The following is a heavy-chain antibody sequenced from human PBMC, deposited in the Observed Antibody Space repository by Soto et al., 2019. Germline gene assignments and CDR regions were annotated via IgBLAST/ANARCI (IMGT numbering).Heavy chain of an antibody. CDR3: ARDVFYYDSSGYGGGMDV. V-gene: IGHV4-59*01. J-gene: IGHJ6*02. CDR2: IYYSGST. D-gene: IGHD3-22*01. Sequence: SETLSLTCTVSGGSISSYYWSWIRQPPGKGLEWIGYIYYSGSTNYNPSLKSRVTISVDTSKNQFSLRLSSVTAADTAVYYCARDVFYYDSSGYGGGMDVWGQGTTVTVSS. CDR1: GGSISSYY.